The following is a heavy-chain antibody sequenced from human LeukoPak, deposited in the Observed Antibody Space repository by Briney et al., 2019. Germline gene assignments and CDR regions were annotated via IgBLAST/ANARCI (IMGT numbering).Heavy chain of an antibody. D-gene: IGHD3-10*01. CDR1: GNSISTSKSY. V-gene: IGHV4-39*07. CDR3: AREGGYSTF. CDR2: IYFSGNT. Sequence: SDTLSLTCTVSGNSISTSKSYWGWIRQPPLKGLEWIGSIYFSGNTYYNPSLKSRVTISVDTSKNQFSLKLSSVTAADTAVYYCAREGGYSTFWGQGTLVTVSS. J-gene: IGHJ4*02.